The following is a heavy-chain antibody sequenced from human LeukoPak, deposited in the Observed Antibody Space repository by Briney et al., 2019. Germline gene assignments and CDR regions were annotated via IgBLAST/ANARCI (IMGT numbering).Heavy chain of an antibody. D-gene: IGHD3-9*01. CDR3: ARNPELRYFDWLSYYYYYYGMDV. J-gene: IGHJ6*02. CDR2: ISYDGSNK. V-gene: IGHV3-30*04. CDR1: GFTFSSYA. Sequence: GGSLRLSCAASGFTFSSYAMHWVRQAPGKGLEGVAVISYDGSNKYYADSVKVRFTISRDNSKNTLYLQMNSLRAEDTAVYYCARNPELRYFDWLSYYYYYYGMDVWGQGTTVTVSS.